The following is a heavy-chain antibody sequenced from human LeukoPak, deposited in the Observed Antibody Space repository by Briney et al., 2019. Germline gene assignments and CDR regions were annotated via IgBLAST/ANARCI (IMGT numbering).Heavy chain of an antibody. D-gene: IGHD3-16*02. CDR1: GGSISSYY. CDR2: IYYSGST. CDR3: AGGAGVIGFDY. V-gene: IGHV4-59*01. J-gene: IGHJ4*02. Sequence: PSETLSLTCTVSGGSISSYYWSWIRQPPGKGLEWIGYIYYSGSTNYNPSLKSRVTISVDTSKNQFSLKLSSVTAADTAVYYCAGGAGVIGFDYWGQGTLVTVSS.